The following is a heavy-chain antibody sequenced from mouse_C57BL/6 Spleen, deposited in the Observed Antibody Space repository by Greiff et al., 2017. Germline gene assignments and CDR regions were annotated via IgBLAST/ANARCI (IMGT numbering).Heavy chain of an antibody. V-gene: IGHV1-18*01. CDR1: GYTFTDYN. CDR2: INPNNGGT. Sequence: EVQLQQSGPELVKPGASVKIPCKASGYTFTDYNMDWVKQSHGKSLEWIGDINPNNGGTIYNQKFKGKATLTVDKSSSTAYMELRSLTSEDTAVYYGARKSYYSNYRYAMDYWGQGTSVTVSS. J-gene: IGHJ4*01. D-gene: IGHD2-5*01. CDR3: ARKSYYSNYRYAMDY.